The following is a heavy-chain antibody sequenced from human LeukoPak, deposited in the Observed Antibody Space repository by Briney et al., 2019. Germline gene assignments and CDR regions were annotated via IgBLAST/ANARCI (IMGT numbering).Heavy chain of an antibody. CDR2: IYTSGST. CDR3: ARGWPAANAFDI. D-gene: IGHD2-2*01. Sequence: SETLSLTCTVSGGSISSYYWSWIRQPAGKGLEWIGRIYTSGSTNYNPSLKSRVTMSVDTSKNQFSLKLSSVTAADTAIYYCARGWPAANAFDIWGQGTMVTVSS. CDR1: GGSISSYY. V-gene: IGHV4-4*07. J-gene: IGHJ3*02.